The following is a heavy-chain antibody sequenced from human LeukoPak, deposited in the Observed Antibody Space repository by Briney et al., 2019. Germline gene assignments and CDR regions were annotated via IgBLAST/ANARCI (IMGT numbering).Heavy chain of an antibody. CDR2: IHYSGRT. J-gene: IGHJ6*02. Sequence: SETLSLTCTVSDDSISSYYLTWIRQPPGKGLEWIGYIHYSGRTYYNPSLKSRVTISVDTSKNQFSLKLSSVTAADTAVYYCARVAGNYDILTGFYYYYGMDVWGQGTTVTVSS. CDR3: ARVAGNYDILTGFYYYYGMDV. V-gene: IGHV4-59*01. D-gene: IGHD3-9*01. CDR1: DDSISSYY.